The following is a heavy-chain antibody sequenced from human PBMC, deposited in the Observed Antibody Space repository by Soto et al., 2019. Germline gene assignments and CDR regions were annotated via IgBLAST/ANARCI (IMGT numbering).Heavy chain of an antibody. CDR3: AGDYASGSYRFDY. D-gene: IGHD3-10*01. Sequence: SETLSLTCTVSTASISSYSWSWIRQPPGKGLEWIGYVYNSGGTIYNPSLKSRVTISLDTSKNQFSLRLTSVTAADTAVYYCAGDYASGSYRFDYWGQGALVTVSS. J-gene: IGHJ4*02. CDR2: VYNSGGT. CDR1: TASISSYS. V-gene: IGHV4-59*01.